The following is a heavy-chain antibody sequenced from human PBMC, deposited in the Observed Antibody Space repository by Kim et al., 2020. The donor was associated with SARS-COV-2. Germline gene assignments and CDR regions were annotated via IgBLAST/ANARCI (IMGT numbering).Heavy chain of an antibody. Sequence: GGSLRLSCAASGFTFSSYSMNWVRQAPGKGLEWVSSISSSSSYIYYADSVKGRFTISRDNAKNSLYLQMNSLRAEDTAVYYCARDPGIAVEFDYWGQGTLVTVSS. D-gene: IGHD6-19*01. V-gene: IGHV3-21*01. J-gene: IGHJ4*02. CDR2: ISSSSSYI. CDR1: GFTFSSYS. CDR3: ARDPGIAVEFDY.